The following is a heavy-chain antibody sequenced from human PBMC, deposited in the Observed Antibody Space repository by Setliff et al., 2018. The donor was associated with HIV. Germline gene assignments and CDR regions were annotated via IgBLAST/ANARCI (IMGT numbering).Heavy chain of an antibody. CDR2: ISDIGDST. J-gene: IGHJ3*02. Sequence: GESLRLSCAASGFTFGTYAMSWVRQAPGNGLELVSSISDIGDSTYYADSVKDRFTISRDNSKNMLYLQMNSLRAEDTAVYYCAKDSGYSGYLGQDAFDIWGQGTMVTVSS. CDR1: GFTFGTYA. CDR3: AKDSGYSGYLGQDAFDI. D-gene: IGHD5-12*01. V-gene: IGHV3-23*01.